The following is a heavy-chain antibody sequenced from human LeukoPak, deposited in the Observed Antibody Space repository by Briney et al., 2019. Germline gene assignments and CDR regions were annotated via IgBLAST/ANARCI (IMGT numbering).Heavy chain of an antibody. CDR1: GLTFSSYA. J-gene: IGHJ4*02. CDR2: ISGSGGST. D-gene: IGHD3-9*01. CDR3: AKQRRPVDLDWLPTLPPDY. V-gene: IGHV3-23*01. Sequence: GGSLRLSCAASGLTFSSYAMSWVRQAPGKGLEWVSAISGSGGSTYYADSVKGRFTISRDNSKNTLYLQMNSLRAEDTAVYYCAKQRRPVDLDWLPTLPPDYRGQGTLVTVSS.